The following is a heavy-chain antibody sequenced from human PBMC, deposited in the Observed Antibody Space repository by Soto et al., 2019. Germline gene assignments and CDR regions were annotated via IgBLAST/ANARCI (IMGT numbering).Heavy chain of an antibody. Sequence: GGSLRLSCAASGFTFSSYAMHWVRQAPGKGLEWVAVISYDGSNKYYADSVKGRFTISRDNSKNTLYLQMNSLRAEDTAVYYCARGDLGSDFWSGYLKTAEYFQHWGQGTLVTVSS. J-gene: IGHJ1*01. CDR2: ISYDGSNK. D-gene: IGHD3-3*01. CDR1: GFTFSSYA. V-gene: IGHV3-30-3*01. CDR3: ARGDLGSDFWSGYLKTAEYFQH.